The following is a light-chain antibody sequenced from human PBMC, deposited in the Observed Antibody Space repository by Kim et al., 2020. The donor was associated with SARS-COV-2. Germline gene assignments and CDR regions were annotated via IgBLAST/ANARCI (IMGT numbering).Light chain of an antibody. J-gene: IGKJ1*01. V-gene: IGKV3-15*01. Sequence: EIVMTQSPATLSVSPGERATLSCRASQSVSSNLAWYQQKPGQGPRLLIYATSTRANGIPARFTGSGSGTEFTLTISSLQSEDFAVYYCNQYNKRPTRTFGQGTKVDIK. CDR1: QSVSSN. CDR3: NQYNKRPTRT. CDR2: ATS.